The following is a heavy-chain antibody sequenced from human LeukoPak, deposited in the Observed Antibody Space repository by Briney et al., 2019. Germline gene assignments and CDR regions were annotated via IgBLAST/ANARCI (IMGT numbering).Heavy chain of an antibody. J-gene: IGHJ4*02. CDR2: ISRSGDST. CDR3: AKDADGDGDYLLHY. V-gene: IGHV3-23*01. D-gene: IGHD4-17*01. Sequence: GGSLRLSCAASGFTFSDYYMSWIRQAPGKRLEWVAAISRSGDSTFYADSVKGRFTISRDNSKNPVFLQMNSLRDEDTAVYYCAKDADGDGDYLLHYWGQGTLVTVSS. CDR1: GFTFSDYY.